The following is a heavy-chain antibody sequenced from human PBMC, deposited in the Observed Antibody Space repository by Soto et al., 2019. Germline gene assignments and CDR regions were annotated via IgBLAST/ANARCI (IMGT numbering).Heavy chain of an antibody. CDR3: ARDKWSGYDSGAFDV. D-gene: IGHD6-25*01. CDR2: SYYTGSS. CDR1: GDSIRSPDCY. V-gene: IGHV4-30-4*01. Sequence: QVQLQESSPGLVKPSQTLSLTCSVSGDSIRSPDCYWGWLRQTPGKGLEWIGYSYYTGSSYYHPSLKSRVSISVDTSKNQFSLKLNSVSAAVTAIYYCARDKWSGYDSGAFDVWGQGTTVTVSS. J-gene: IGHJ3*01.